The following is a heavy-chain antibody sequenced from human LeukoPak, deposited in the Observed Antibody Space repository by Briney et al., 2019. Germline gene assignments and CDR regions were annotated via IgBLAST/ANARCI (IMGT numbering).Heavy chain of an antibody. CDR2: IYYSGST. Sequence: SETLSLPCTVSGGSISSGDYYWSWIRQPPGKGLEWHGYIYYSGSTYYNPSLKSRVPISVDTSKNQFSLKLSSVTAADTAVYYCARGAPPYPHTTLTSDYWGQGTLVTVSS. CDR1: GGSISSGDYY. CDR3: ARGAPPYPHTTLTSDY. J-gene: IGHJ4*02. D-gene: IGHD2/OR15-2a*01. V-gene: IGHV4-30-4*08.